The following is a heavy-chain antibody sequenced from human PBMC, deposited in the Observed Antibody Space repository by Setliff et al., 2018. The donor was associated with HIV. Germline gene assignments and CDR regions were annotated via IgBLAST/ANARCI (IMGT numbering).Heavy chain of an antibody. CDR2: IISILGTP. Sequence: VKVSCKASGGTFSAYAVNWVRQAPGQGLEWMGRIISILGTPNYSHKFQGRVTITADQSTTTTYMELSSLRSDDTAIYYCARDFHVQGYCSADSCPYDASDVWGQGAMVTISS. CDR1: GGTFSAYA. D-gene: IGHD2-15*01. CDR3: ARDFHVQGYCSADSCPYDASDV. V-gene: IGHV1-69*11. J-gene: IGHJ3*01.